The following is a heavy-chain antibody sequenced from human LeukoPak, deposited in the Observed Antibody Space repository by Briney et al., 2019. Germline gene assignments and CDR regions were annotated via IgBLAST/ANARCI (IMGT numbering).Heavy chain of an antibody. J-gene: IGHJ4*02. Sequence: ASVKVSCKASGYTFTGYYMHWVRQPPGQGLEWMGGIIPIFGTANYAQKFQGRVTITADKSTSTAYMELSSLRSEDTAVYYCARNTAMVGGFDYWGQGTLVTVSS. CDR2: IIPIFGTA. V-gene: IGHV1-69*06. CDR1: GYTFTGYY. D-gene: IGHD5-18*01. CDR3: ARNTAMVGGFDY.